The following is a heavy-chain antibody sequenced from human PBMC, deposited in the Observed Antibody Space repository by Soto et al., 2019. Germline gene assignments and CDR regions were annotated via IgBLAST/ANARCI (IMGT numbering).Heavy chain of an antibody. CDR2: ISYDGSNK. V-gene: IGHV3-30-3*01. CDR1: GFTFSSYA. CDR3: ATLSPPYYYYYGMDV. J-gene: IGHJ6*02. Sequence: QVQLVESGGGVVQPGRSLRLSCAASGFTFSSYAMHWVRQAPGKGLEWVAVISYDGSNKYYADSVKGRFTISRDNSKNTLYLQMNSLSAEDTAVYYCATLSPPYYYYYGMDVWGQGTTVTVSS.